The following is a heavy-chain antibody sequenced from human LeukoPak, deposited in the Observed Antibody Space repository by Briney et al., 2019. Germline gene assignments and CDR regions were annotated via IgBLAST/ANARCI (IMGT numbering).Heavy chain of an antibody. J-gene: IGHJ1*01. Sequence: ASVKVSCKASGYTFTGYYIHWVRQAPGQGLAWMGWINANSGAPNFAEKFQGRVTMTRDTSISTAYMELSRLRSDDTAVYYCARGIYARAATGFQDWGQGSLVTVSS. CDR3: ARGIYARAATGFQD. CDR2: INANSGAP. V-gene: IGHV1-2*02. CDR1: GYTFTGYY. D-gene: IGHD2-15*01.